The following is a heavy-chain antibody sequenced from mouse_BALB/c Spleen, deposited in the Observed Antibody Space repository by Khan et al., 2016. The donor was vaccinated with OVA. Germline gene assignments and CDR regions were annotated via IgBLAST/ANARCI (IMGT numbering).Heavy chain of an antibody. CDR1: GFNIKDTY. V-gene: IGHV14-3*02. Sequence: VQLKESGAELVKPGASVKLSCTASGFNIKDTYLHWVKQRPEQDLKWIGRIAPATGNATYDPNFQGKATITSDTSSNTSYLQFNSLTSEDTAVYYCARPPYDPWDFEVWGEGTTVTVSS. CDR3: ARPPYDPWDFEV. J-gene: IGHJ1*01. CDR2: IAPATGNA. D-gene: IGHD2-3*01.